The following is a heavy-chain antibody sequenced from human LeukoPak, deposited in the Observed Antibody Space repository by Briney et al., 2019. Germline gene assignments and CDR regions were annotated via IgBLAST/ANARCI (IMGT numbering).Heavy chain of an antibody. CDR1: SGPISTFY. CDR2: IYYSGTT. J-gene: IGHJ5*02. D-gene: IGHD6-13*01. V-gene: IGHV4-59*01. CDR3: ATQPAGPASWFDP. Sequence: SETLSLTCSVSSGPISTFYWSWIRQPPGKGLEWIGFIYYSGTTNYNPSLKGRATILIDTSKNQFSLKLRSVTAADTAVYYCATQPAGPASWFDPWGQGTLVTVSP.